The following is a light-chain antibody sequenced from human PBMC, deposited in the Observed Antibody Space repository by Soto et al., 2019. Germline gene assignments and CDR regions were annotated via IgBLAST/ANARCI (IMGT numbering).Light chain of an antibody. CDR2: DAS. Sequence: DIQMTQSPSPLSASVGDRVYITCRTSQSISSYLNWYQAKPGKAPKLLIYDASTLESGVPSRFSGSGSGTDFTLTISSLQAEDFATYYCQQLRMYPSTFGGGTKVEIK. CDR3: QQLRMYPST. V-gene: IGKV1-39*01. CDR1: QSISSY. J-gene: IGKJ4*01.